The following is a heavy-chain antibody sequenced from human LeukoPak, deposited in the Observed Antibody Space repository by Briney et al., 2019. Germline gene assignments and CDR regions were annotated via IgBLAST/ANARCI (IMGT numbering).Heavy chain of an antibody. CDR1: GGSVRTSY. D-gene: IGHD2-8*01. CDR2: IYNSGST. V-gene: IGHV4-59*08. J-gene: IGHJ4*02. CDR3: ASPYEN. Sequence: SETLSLTCTVSGGSVRTSYWSWIRQPPGKGLEWIGYIYNSGSTNYNPSLKSRVTISVDTSKNQFSLKLSSVTAADTAVYYCASPYENWGQGTLVTVSS.